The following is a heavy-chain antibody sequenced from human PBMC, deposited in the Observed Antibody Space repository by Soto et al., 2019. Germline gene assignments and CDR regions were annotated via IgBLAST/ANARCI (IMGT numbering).Heavy chain of an antibody. CDR3: TRDASRDSSARGWFDP. D-gene: IGHD6-13*01. CDR1: GFTFRSFT. V-gene: IGHV3-21*02. J-gene: IGHJ5*02. CDR2: ISSNSAYI. Sequence: EVQLVESGGGLVKPGGSLRLSCAASGFTFRSFTMNWVRQAPGKGLEWVSTISSNSAYIYYTDALRGRFTISRDNAKHARHLQMNSLRAEDTAVYYCTRDASRDSSARGWFDPWGPGTLVTVSS.